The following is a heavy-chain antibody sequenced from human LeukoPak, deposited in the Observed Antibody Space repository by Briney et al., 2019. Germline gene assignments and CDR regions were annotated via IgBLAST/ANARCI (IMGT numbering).Heavy chain of an antibody. V-gene: IGHV4-39*01. CDR3: ARRSTSGSGSYLH. Sequence: PSETLSLTCTVSGDSITSSSFYWDWIRQPPGKGLEWMGSIFYGGSTYYDPSLRSRVTISVDTSKNQFSLRLSSVTAAYTAVYYCARRSTSGSGSYLHWGQGTLVTVSS. J-gene: IGHJ4*02. CDR1: GDSITSSSFY. CDR2: IFYGGST. D-gene: IGHD3-10*01.